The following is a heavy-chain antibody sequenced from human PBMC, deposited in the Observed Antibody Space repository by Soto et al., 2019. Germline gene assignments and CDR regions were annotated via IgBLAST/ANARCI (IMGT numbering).Heavy chain of an antibody. CDR2: IYYSGST. V-gene: IGHV4-59*01. D-gene: IGHD4-17*01. CDR3: ARVSYGDYDSSWGPH. CDR1: GGALSGYY. J-gene: IGHJ4*01. Sequence: EYPFLPCTVSGGALSGYYGSWIRQPPGKGREWIGYIYYSGSTNYNPSLKSRVTISVDTSKNQFSLKLSSVTAADTAVYYCARVSYGDYDSSWGPHWRHGTRPTVS.